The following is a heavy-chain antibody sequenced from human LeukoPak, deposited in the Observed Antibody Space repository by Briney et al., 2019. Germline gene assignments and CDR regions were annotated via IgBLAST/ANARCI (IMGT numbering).Heavy chain of an antibody. V-gene: IGHV4-39*07. CDR1: GGSISSSSYY. CDR3: ARGRDSTSRGAFDI. Sequence: PSETLSLTCTVSGGSISSSSYYWGWIRQPPGKGLEWIGSIYYGGSTYYNPSLKSRVTISVDTSKDQFSLKLSSVTAADTAVYYCARGRDSTSRGAFDIWGQGTMVTVSP. J-gene: IGHJ3*02. D-gene: IGHD2/OR15-2a*01. CDR2: IYYGGST.